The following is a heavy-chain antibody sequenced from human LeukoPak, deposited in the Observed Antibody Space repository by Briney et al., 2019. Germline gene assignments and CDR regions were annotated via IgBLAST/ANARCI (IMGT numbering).Heavy chain of an antibody. D-gene: IGHD2-21*01. Sequence: GGSLRLSCAASGFTFNTYAVTWVRQAPGKGLEWVSTVSGGGGSTGTTYYADSVKGRFTISRDNSKNTLYLQMNSLRAEDSAVYYCAKDRFKYSGGGMDVWGIGTTVTVSS. V-gene: IGHV3-23*01. CDR1: GFTFNTYA. CDR2: VSGGGGSTGTT. CDR3: AKDRFKYSGGGMDV. J-gene: IGHJ6*04.